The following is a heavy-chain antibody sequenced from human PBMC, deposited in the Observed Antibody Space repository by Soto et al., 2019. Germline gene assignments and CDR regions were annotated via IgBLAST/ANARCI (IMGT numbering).Heavy chain of an antibody. Sequence: GGSLRLSCPASGFAFSSDCSNWVRQAPGKGLVWVSRINSDGSSTSYADSVKGRLTISTDNSKGTLYLHMNSLRAEDTALYYCAKAYSTGWSEGYFDYWGQGTPVTVSS. D-gene: IGHD6-19*01. CDR2: INSDGSST. J-gene: IGHJ4*02. CDR3: AKAYSTGWSEGYFDY. V-gene: IGHV3-74*01. CDR1: GFAFSSDC.